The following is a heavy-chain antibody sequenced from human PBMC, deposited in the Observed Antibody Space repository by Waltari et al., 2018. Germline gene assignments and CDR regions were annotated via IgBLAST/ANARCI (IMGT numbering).Heavy chain of an antibody. CDR2: IRTDGREE. Sequence: EVQLVESGGGLVQPGGSLRRSCAASGLTLGNYWMSWGRRAPGKGLEGVANIRTDGREEYCVDSVRGRFTISRDNAKNSLYLQMNSLRPEDTAVYYCVRDQWFAFDIWGQGTMVTVSS. CDR1: GLTLGNYW. D-gene: IGHD3-22*01. V-gene: IGHV3-7*01. CDR3: VRDQWFAFDI. J-gene: IGHJ3*02.